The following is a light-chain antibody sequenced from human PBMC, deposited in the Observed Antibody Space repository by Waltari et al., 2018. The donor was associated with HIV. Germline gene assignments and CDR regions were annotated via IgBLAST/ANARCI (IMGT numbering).Light chain of an antibody. CDR1: NIGSKS. V-gene: IGLV3-21*04. J-gene: IGLJ3*02. Sequence: SYVLTQPPSVSVAPGKTARITCGGNNIGSKSVHWYQQKPGQAPVLVIYYDSDRPSGSPERFSCSNSGNTATLTSSRVEAGDEADYYCQVWDSSSDHPVFGGGTKLTVL. CDR2: YDS. CDR3: QVWDSSSDHPV.